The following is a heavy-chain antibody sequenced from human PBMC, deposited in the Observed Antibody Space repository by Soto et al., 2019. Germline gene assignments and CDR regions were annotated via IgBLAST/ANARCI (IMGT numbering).Heavy chain of an antibody. Sequence: SETLSLTFTVSGGSISSYYWSWIRQPPGKGLEWIGYIYYSGSTNYNPSLRSRVTISVDTSKNQFSLKLSSVTAADTAVYYCARGYYDSSGYYYANGFDPWGQGTLVTVSS. CDR2: IYYSGST. V-gene: IGHV4-59*01. J-gene: IGHJ5*02. CDR3: ARGYYDSSGYYYANGFDP. CDR1: GGSISSYY. D-gene: IGHD3-22*01.